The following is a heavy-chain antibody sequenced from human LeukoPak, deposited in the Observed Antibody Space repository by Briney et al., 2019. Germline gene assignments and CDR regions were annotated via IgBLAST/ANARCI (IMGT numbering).Heavy chain of an antibody. CDR2: IKQDGSEK. V-gene: IGHV3-7*01. CDR1: GFTFSSYW. J-gene: IGHJ4*02. D-gene: IGHD2-15*01. CDR3: ARLGYCSGGSCYSSYYFDY. Sequence: GGSLRLSCAASGFTFSSYWMSWVRPAPGKGLEWVANIKQDGSEKYYVDSVKGRFTISRDNAKNSLYLQMNSLRAEDTAVYYCARLGYCSGGSCYSSYYFDYWGQGTLVTVSS.